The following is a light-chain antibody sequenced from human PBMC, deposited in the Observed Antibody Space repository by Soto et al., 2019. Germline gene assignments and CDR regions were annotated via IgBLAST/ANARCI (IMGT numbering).Light chain of an antibody. J-gene: IGLJ3*02. CDR2: NYN. CDR3: SSLTSSNTWV. CDR1: SSNIGNNY. Sequence: QSVVTQPPSASGTPGQTVTISCSGSSSNIGNNYVYWYQQLPGTAPKLLIYNYNLRPSGVVDRFSGSRSGNTASLTFSGLQAEEEADYYCSSLTSSNTWVFGGGTKLTVL. V-gene: IGLV1-47*02.